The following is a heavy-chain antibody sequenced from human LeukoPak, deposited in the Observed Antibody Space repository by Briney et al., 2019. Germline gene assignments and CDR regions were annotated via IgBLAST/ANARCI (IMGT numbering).Heavy chain of an antibody. CDR2: ISAYNGNT. Sequence: GASVKVSCKASGYTFTSYGISWARQAPGQGLEWMGWISAYNGNTNYAQKLQGRVTMTTDTSTSTAYMELRSLRSDDTAVYYCARDKGIAVAGTGIDYWGQGTLVTVSS. CDR3: ARDKGIAVAGTGIDY. J-gene: IGHJ4*02. V-gene: IGHV1-18*01. CDR1: GYTFTSYG. D-gene: IGHD6-19*01.